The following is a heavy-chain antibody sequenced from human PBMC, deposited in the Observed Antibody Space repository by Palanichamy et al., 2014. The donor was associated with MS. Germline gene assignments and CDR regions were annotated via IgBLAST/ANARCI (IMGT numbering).Heavy chain of an antibody. CDR2: VSANDGKA. CDR3: AGAMIPFEGISAGFDY. V-gene: IGHV1-18*01. Sequence: QVQLVQSGPENKRPGASVKVSCKASGYIYDSYGVSWVRQAPGQGLEWMGWVSANDGKADYAQKFQDRISMTIDTSTSTSYMELRSLRSDDTAIYFCAGAMIPFEGISAGFDYWGQGTLVIVSS. CDR1: GYIYDSYG. D-gene: IGHD3-16*01. J-gene: IGHJ4*02.